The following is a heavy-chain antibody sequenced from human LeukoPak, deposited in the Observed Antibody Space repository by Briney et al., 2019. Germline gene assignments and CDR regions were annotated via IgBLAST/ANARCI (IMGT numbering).Heavy chain of an antibody. V-gene: IGHV4-59*01. CDR3: ARGYDILTGDHNWFDP. D-gene: IGHD3-9*01. J-gene: IGHJ5*02. CDR2: IYYSGST. CDR1: GGSISSYY. Sequence: SETLSLTCTVSGGSISSYYWSWIRQPPGKGLEWIGYIYYSGSTNYNPSLKSRVTISVDTSKNQFSLKLSSVTAADTSVYYCARGYDILTGDHNWFDPGGRGTLVTVS.